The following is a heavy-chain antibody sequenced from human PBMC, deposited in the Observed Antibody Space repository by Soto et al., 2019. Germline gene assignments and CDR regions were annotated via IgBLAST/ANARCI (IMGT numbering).Heavy chain of an antibody. V-gene: IGHV3-21*01. D-gene: IGHD3-22*01. CDR1: GFTFSSYA. CDR3: ARGLYDSSGYYMPYFDY. Sequence: PGGSLRLSCAASGFTFSSYAVNWVRQAPGKGLEWVSSISSSSSFIDYADSVKGRFTISRDNAKNSLYLQTNSLRAEDTAVYYCARGLYDSSGYYMPYFDYWGQGALVTVSS. CDR2: ISSSSSFI. J-gene: IGHJ4*02.